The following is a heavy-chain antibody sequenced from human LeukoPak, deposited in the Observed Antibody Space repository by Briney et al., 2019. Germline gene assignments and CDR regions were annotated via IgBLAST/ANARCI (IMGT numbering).Heavy chain of an antibody. CDR1: GFTFSGHY. CDR2: TRNKVNSYST. D-gene: IGHD3-16*01. Sequence: PGGSLRLSCAASGFTFSGHYMDWVRQAPGKGLEWVGRTRNKVNSYSTEYAASVKGRFTSSRDDSKESLYLQMNSMKTEDTAVYYCAGDGGNDAFDIWGQGTIVTVSS. CDR3: AGDGGNDAFDI. V-gene: IGHV3-72*01. J-gene: IGHJ3*02.